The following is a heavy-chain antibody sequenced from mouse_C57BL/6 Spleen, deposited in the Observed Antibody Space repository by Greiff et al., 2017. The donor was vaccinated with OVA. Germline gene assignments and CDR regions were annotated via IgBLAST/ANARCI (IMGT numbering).Heavy chain of an antibody. CDR3: ARGDYYGSRKGYFDY. J-gene: IGHJ2*01. Sequence: EVQLQQSGPELVKPGASVKISCKASGYTFTDYYMNWVKQSHGKSLEWIGDINPNNGGTSYNQKFKGKATLTVDKSSSTAYMELRSLTSEDSAVYYCARGDYYGSRKGYFDYWGQGTTLTVSS. CDR2: INPNNGGT. V-gene: IGHV1-26*01. CDR1: GYTFTDYY. D-gene: IGHD1-1*01.